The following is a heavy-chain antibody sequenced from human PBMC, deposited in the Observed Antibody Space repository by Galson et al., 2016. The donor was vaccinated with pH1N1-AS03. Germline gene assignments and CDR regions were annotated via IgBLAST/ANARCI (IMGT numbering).Heavy chain of an antibody. CDR3: TKTSGYDFDF. CDR1: GFSLGTTSVG. J-gene: IGHJ4*02. D-gene: IGHD5-12*01. V-gene: IGHV2-5*02. Sequence: PALVKPTQTLTLTCSFSGFSLGTTSVGLAWIRQPPGEALEWLALVHWDGVDRPSPSLRGRLAITKDTPKNQVVLTMTNMGPAGPGTYFCTKTSGYDFDFWGQGAPVTVS. CDR2: VHWDGVD.